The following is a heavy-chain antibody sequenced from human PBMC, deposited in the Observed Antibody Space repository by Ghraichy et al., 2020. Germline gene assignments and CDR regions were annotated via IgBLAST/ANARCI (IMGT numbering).Heavy chain of an antibody. D-gene: IGHD1-1*01. CDR2: ISSSGTYI. CDR1: GFTFNSYI. CDR3: AKHWND. V-gene: IGHV3-21*01. J-gene: IGHJ4*02. Sequence: GGSLRLSCAVSGFTFNSYIINWVRQAPGKGLEWVSSISSSGTYIYYADSVKGRFTISRDNAKNSLYLQMNSLRDEDTAVYYCAKHWNDWGQGTLVTVSS.